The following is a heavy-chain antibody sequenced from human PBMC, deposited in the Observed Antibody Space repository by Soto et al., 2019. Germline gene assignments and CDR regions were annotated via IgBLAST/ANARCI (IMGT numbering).Heavy chain of an antibody. CDR3: ASAQRAVN. CDR1: GFTFSSYV. D-gene: IGHD3-10*01. V-gene: IGHV3-30*03. Sequence: PGGSRRLSCAASGFTFSSYVMHWVRQAPGKGLEWVAVISYGGSNKYYADSVKGRFTISRDNSKNTLYLQMNSLRAEDTAVYYCASAQRAVNWGQGTLVTVSS. J-gene: IGHJ4*02. CDR2: ISYGGSNK.